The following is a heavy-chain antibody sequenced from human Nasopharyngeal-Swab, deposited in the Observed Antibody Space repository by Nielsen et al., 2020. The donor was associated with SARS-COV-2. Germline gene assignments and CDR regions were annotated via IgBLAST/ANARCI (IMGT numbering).Heavy chain of an antibody. D-gene: IGHD3-9*01. CDR3: ARGVMGVERYRNIMTGYFFDP. V-gene: IGHV4-30-4*01. CDR2: IYFSGNT. J-gene: IGHJ5*02. Sequence: WIRQPPGKGLEWLGYIYFSGNTYYNPSLKSRVTMSVDTSKMQFSLKLESVTAADTAVYYCARGVMGVERYRNIMTGYFFDPWGQGTLVTVSS.